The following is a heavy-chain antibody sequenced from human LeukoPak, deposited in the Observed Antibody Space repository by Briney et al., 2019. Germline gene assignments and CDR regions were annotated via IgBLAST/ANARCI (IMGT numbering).Heavy chain of an antibody. V-gene: IGHV2-5*01. CDR1: GFSLSTSGVG. D-gene: IGHD3-10*01. Sequence: VSGPTLVNPTQTLTLTCTFSGFSLSTSGVGVGWIRQPPGKALEWLALIYWNDDKRYSPSLKSRLTITKDTPKNQVVLTMTNMDPVDTATYYCAHRRGILWFGELRDWFDPWGQGTLVTVSS. CDR3: AHRRGILWFGELRDWFDP. CDR2: IYWNDDK. J-gene: IGHJ5*02.